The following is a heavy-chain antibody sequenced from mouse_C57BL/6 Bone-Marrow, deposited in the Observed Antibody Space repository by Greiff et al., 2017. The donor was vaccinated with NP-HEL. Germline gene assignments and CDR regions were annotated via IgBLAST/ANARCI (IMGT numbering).Heavy chain of an antibody. J-gene: IGHJ2*01. CDR3: ARRGTAQATFDY. D-gene: IGHD3-2*02. V-gene: IGHV1-53*01. CDR2: INPSNGGT. Sequence: QVHVKQPGTELVKPGASVKLSCKASGYTFTSYWMHWVKQRPGQGLEWIGNINPSNGGTNYNEKFKSKATLTVDKSSSTAYMQLSSLTSEDSAVYYCARRGTAQATFDYWGQGTTLTVSS. CDR1: GYTFTSYW.